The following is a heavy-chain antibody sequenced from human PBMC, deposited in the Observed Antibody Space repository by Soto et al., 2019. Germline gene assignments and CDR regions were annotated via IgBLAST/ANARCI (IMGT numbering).Heavy chain of an antibody. D-gene: IGHD3-10*01. J-gene: IGHJ4*02. CDR2: ISYDGSNK. CDR1: GFTFSSYA. Sequence: PGGSLRLSCAASGFTFSSYAMHWVRQAPGKGLEWVAVISYDGSNKYYADSVKGRFTISRDNSKNTLYLQMNSLRAEDTAVYWTYYYGSGSPPTLVYWGQGTLVTVSS. CDR3: YYYGSGSPPTLVY. V-gene: IGHV3-30-3*01.